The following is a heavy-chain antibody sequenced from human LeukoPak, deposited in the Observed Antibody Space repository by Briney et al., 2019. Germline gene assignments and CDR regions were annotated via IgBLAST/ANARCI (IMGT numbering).Heavy chain of an antibody. J-gene: IGHJ4*02. V-gene: IGHV3-23*01. D-gene: IGHD6-19*01. Sequence: PGGSLRLSCAASGFTFSTYAMSWVRQSPGKGLEWVSAISGSDAGTYYADSVKGRFTISRDNSKHTLFLQMNSLRAEDTAVYYCAKCGSGWSHFDYSGQGTLVTVSS. CDR1: GFTFSTYA. CDR3: AKCGSGWSHFDY. CDR2: ISGSDAGT.